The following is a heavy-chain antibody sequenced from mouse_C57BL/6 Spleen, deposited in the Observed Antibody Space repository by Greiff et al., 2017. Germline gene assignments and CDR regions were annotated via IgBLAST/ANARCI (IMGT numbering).Heavy chain of an antibody. CDR2: IRNKANGYTT. D-gene: IGHD1-1*01. J-gene: IGHJ4*01. CDR1: GFTFTDYY. CDR3: ARLYGSSYAMDY. V-gene: IGHV7-3*01. Sequence: EVHLVESGGGLVQPGGSLSLSCAASGFTFTDYYMSWVRQPPGKALEWLGFIRNKANGYTTEYSASVKGRFTISRDNSQSNLYLQMNALRAEDSATYYCARLYGSSYAMDYRGQGTSVTVSS.